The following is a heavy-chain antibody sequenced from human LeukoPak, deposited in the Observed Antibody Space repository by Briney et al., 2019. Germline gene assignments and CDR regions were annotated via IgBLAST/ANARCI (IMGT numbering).Heavy chain of an antibody. D-gene: IGHD3-10*01. V-gene: IGHV4-39*07. Sequence: SETLSLTCTVSGGSISSSSYYWGWIRQPPGKGLEWIGSIYYSGSTYYNPSLKSRVTISVDTSKNQFSLKLSSVTAADTAVYYCASFFYYGSGSYYPRRADWYFDLWGRGTLVTVSS. CDR2: IYYSGST. CDR1: GGSISSSSYY. J-gene: IGHJ2*01. CDR3: ASFFYYGSGSYYPRRADWYFDL.